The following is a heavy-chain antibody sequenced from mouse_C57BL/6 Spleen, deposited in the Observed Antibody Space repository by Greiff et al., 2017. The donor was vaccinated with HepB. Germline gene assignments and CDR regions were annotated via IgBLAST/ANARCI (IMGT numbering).Heavy chain of an antibody. V-gene: IGHV1-76*01. Sequence: QVQLQQSGAELVRPGASVKLSCKASGYTFTDYYINWVKQRPGQGLEWIARIYPGSGNTYYNEKFKGKATLTAEKSSSTAYMQLSSLTSEDSAVYFCAREDGNYWYFDVWGTGTTVTVSS. CDR3: AREDGNYWYFDV. CDR2: IYPGSGNT. CDR1: GYTFTDYY. J-gene: IGHJ1*03. D-gene: IGHD2-1*01.